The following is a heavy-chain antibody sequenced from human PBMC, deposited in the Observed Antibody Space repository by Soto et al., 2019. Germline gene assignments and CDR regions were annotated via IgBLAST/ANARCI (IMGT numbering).Heavy chain of an antibody. V-gene: IGHV3-23*01. J-gene: IGHJ3*02. Sequence: EVQLLESGGGLGHPGGSLRLSCAASGFTFSSYAMSWVRQAPGKGLEWVSAISGSGISTYYADSVRGRSKISRDNSKKTVDLQMNCLRAEDTAVYYCAKFYCISNTCQAPAAKSTGGFEIWGQGTLVTVA. D-gene: IGHD2-2*01. CDR3: AKFYCISNTCQAPAAKSTGGFEI. CDR1: GFTFSSYA. CDR2: ISGSGIST.